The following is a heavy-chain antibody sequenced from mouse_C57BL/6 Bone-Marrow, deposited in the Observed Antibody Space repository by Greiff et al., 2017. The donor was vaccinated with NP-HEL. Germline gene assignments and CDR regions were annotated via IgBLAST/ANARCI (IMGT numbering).Heavy chain of an antibody. V-gene: IGHV1-76*01. Sequence: QVQLKESGAELVRPGASVKLSCKASGYTFTDYYINWVKQRPGQGLEWIARIYPGSGNTYYNEKFKGKATLTAEKSSSTAYMQLSSLTSEDSAVYFCARGMVWYFDVWGTGTTVTVSS. CDR1: GYTFTDYY. CDR3: ARGMVWYFDV. D-gene: IGHD2-3*01. J-gene: IGHJ1*03. CDR2: IYPGSGNT.